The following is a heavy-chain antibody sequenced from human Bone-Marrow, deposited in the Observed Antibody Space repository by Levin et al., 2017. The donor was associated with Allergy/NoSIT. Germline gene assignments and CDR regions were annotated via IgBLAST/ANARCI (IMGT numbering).Heavy chain of an antibody. CDR2: ISYSWRT. J-gene: IGHJ4*01. Sequence: SQTLSLTCNVSGVSITYTLYYWGWVRQAPGQGLEWIGTISYSWRTYFNPSLGSRVTLSQDTSKNQLSLTLTSVTAADTPFYFCARQRVPKRPLIAAVGFDYGGHGNLVTVSS. D-gene: IGHD6-13*01. CDR1: GVSITYTLYY. CDR3: ARQRVPKRPLIAAVGFDY. V-gene: IGHV4-39*01.